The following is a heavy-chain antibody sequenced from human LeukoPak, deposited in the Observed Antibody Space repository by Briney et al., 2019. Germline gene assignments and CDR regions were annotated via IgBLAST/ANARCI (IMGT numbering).Heavy chain of an antibody. CDR1: GFTFSSYA. CDR2: ISYDGSNK. CDR3: ARGRFAYYYDSSGYYNDY. V-gene: IGHV3-30*04. J-gene: IGHJ4*02. Sequence: GGSLRLSCAASGFTFSSYAMHWVRQAPGKGLEWVAVISYDGSNKNYADSVKGRFTISGDNSKNSLYLQMNSLRAEDTAVYYCARGRFAYYYDSSGYYNDYWGQGTLVTVSS. D-gene: IGHD3-22*01.